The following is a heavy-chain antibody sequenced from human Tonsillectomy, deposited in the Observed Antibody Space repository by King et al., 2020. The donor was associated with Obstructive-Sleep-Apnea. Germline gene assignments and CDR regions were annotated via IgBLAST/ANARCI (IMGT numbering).Heavy chain of an antibody. CDR3: TRVWAEN. D-gene: IGHD3-16*01. CDR1: GFTFIDAW. CDR2: IKRKIDGETT. Sequence: VQLVESGGGLVKPGGSLILSCAVSGFTFIDAWMNWVRQAPGKGLEWVGRIKRKIDGETTDYAAPVNGRFTISRDDLQSTLYLQMHSLTSEDTAVYYCTRVWAENWGLGTLVTVSS. J-gene: IGHJ4*02. V-gene: IGHV3-15*01.